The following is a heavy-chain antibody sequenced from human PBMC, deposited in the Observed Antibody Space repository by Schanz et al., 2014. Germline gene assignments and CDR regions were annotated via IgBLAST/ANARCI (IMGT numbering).Heavy chain of an antibody. J-gene: IGHJ3*02. CDR1: NYIFTKYY. V-gene: IGHV1-46*01. D-gene: IGHD3-3*01. Sequence: QVQLVQSGAEVKKPGASVKLSCKASNYIFTKYYIHCVRQAPGQGLEWMGLINPYDDTIDYAKKFQGRFTMTRDTSTTTVYMELSSLRSDDTAMYYCVTEKRMESGTWAKAFDMWGQGTRVTVSS. CDR2: INPYDDTI. CDR3: VTEKRMESGTWAKAFDM.